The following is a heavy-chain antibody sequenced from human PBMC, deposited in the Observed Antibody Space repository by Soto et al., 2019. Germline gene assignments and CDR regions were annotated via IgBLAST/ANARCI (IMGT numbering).Heavy chain of an antibody. CDR1: GGTFSSYA. V-gene: IGHV1-69*13. CDR3: ARALNDYSNYYYYGMDV. Sequence: SVKVSCKASGGTFSSYAISWVRQAPGQGLEWMGGIIPIFGTANYAQKFQGRVTITADESTSTAYMELSSLRSEDTAVYYCARALNDYSNYYYYGMDVWGQGTTVTVSS. CDR2: IIPIFGTA. J-gene: IGHJ6*02. D-gene: IGHD4-4*01.